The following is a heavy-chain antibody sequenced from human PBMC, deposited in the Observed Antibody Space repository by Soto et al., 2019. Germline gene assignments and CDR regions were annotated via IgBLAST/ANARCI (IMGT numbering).Heavy chain of an antibody. D-gene: IGHD1-26*01. J-gene: IGHJ6*02. Sequence: GGSLRLSCAVSGFTFSDYYMSWIRQAPGKGLEWVSYISSRGSSIYYADSVKGRFTISRDNAKNSLYLQMNGLRAEDTAVYYCARDRWEFQLFYYGLDVWGQGTTVTVSS. V-gene: IGHV3-11*04. CDR1: GFTFSDYY. CDR3: ARDRWEFQLFYYGLDV. CDR2: ISSRGSSI.